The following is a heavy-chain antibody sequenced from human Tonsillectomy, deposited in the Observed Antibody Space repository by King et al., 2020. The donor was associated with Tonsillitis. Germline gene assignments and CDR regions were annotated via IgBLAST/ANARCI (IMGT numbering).Heavy chain of an antibody. J-gene: IGHJ4*02. Sequence: VQLVESGGGLVQPGGSLRLSCAASEFTFSSYWMSWVRQAPGKGLEWVANIKQDGSEKYYVDSVKGRFTISRDNAKNSLYLQMNSLRAEDTAVYYCARDSGYEGFWGFDYWGQGTLVTVSS. CDR2: IKQDGSEK. CDR3: ARDSGYEGFWGFDY. V-gene: IGHV3-7*03. CDR1: EFTFSSYW. D-gene: IGHD5-12*01.